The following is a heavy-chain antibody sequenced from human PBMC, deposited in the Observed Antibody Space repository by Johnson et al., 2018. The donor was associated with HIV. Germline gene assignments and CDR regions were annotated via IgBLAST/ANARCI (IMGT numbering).Heavy chain of an antibody. Sequence: VQLVESGGGVVQPGRSLRLSCAASGFTFSSYGMHWVRQAPGKGLEWVAVIWYDGSNKYYADSVKGRFTIPRDNSKNTLYLQMNSLRAEDTAVYYCAKDGEYSSPGAFDIWGQGTMVTVSS. V-gene: IGHV3-33*06. CDR1: GFTFSSYG. CDR2: IWYDGSNK. CDR3: AKDGEYSSPGAFDI. D-gene: IGHD6-6*01. J-gene: IGHJ3*02.